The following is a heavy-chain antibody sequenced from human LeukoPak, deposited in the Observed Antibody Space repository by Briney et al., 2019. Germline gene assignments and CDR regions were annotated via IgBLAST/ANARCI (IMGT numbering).Heavy chain of an antibody. CDR1: GYTLYGYY. Sequence: ASVNVSCKASGYTLYGYYMHWVRQAPGQGLEWMGWIDPNSGGTNVAPKFQGRVAMTRDTSIGTAYVELNRLRSDDTAVYYCARGEVQHYESSGFNDYWGQGTLVTVSS. CDR3: ARGEVQHYESSGFNDY. V-gene: IGHV1-2*02. J-gene: IGHJ4*02. CDR2: IDPNSGGT. D-gene: IGHD3-22*01.